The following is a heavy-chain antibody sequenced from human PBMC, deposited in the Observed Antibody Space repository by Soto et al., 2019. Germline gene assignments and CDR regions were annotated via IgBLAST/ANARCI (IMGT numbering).Heavy chain of an antibody. CDR2: ISAYNGNT. V-gene: IGHV1-18*01. Sequence: QVQLVQSGAEVKKPGASVEVSCKASGYTFTSYGISWVRQAPGQGLEWMGWISAYNGNTNYAQKLQGRVTMTTDTSTRTGYMGVGRLRSGDTAVYFWGGGGGYSSGWSDAFDIWGQGTMVTVSS. CDR3: GGGGGYSSGWSDAFDI. D-gene: IGHD6-19*01. J-gene: IGHJ3*02. CDR1: GYTFTSYG.